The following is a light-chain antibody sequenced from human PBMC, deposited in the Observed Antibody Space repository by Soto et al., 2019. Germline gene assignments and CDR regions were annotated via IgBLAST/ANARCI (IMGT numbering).Light chain of an antibody. CDR1: SSDVGGYQY. CDR2: AVN. V-gene: IGLV2-8*01. J-gene: IGLJ1*01. CDR3: SSYAGSNNYV. Sequence: QSVLTQPPSASGSPGQSVTISCTGTSSDVGGYQYVSWYQQYPGKAPKLMIYAVNNRPSGVPDRFSGSRSGNTASLTVSGLQAEDEADYYCSSYAGSNNYVFGTGTKVTVL.